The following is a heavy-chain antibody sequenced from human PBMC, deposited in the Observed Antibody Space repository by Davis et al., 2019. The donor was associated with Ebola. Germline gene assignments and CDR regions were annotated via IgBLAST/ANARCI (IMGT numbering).Heavy chain of an antibody. V-gene: IGHV2-26*01. J-gene: IGHJ4*02. CDR3: ARILGDPNYDILTGYYWVYYFDY. Sequence: SGPTLVKPTETLTLTCTVSGFSLSNARMGVSWIRQPPGKALEWLAHMFSNDEKSYPTSLKSRLTISKDTSKSQVVLTMTNMDPVDTATYYCARILGDPNYDILTGYYWVYYFDYWGQGTLVTVSS. CDR2: MFSNDEK. D-gene: IGHD3-9*01. CDR1: GFSLSNARMG.